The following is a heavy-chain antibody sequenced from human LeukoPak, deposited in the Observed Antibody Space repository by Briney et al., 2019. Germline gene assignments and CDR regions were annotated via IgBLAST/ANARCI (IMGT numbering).Heavy chain of an antibody. CDR2: INHSGST. J-gene: IGHJ6*04. CDR3: ARRHYGYSSGWDV. V-gene: IGHV4-38-2*02. Sequence: SETLSLTCTVSGYSISSGYYWGWIRQPPGKGLEWIGEINHSGSTNYNPSLKSRVTISVDTSKNQFSLKLSSVTAADTAVYYCARRHYGYSSGWDVWGKGTTVTISS. D-gene: IGHD6-19*01. CDR1: GYSISSGYY.